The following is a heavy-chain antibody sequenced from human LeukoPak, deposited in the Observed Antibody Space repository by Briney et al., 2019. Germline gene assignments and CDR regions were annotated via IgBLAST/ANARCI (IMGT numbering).Heavy chain of an antibody. D-gene: IGHD2/OR15-2a*01. CDR3: ALLSGGTFDY. J-gene: IGHJ4*02. V-gene: IGHV3-53*01. CDR2: ISNGGDP. Sequence: PGGSLRLSCAASGFVFTANYLAWARQAPGKGLEWVSTISNGGDPFYGDSVKGRSTISRDESTNTFSLQLDSLRVEDMGVYYCALLSGGTFDYWGQGTQVTVAS. CDR1: GFVFTANY.